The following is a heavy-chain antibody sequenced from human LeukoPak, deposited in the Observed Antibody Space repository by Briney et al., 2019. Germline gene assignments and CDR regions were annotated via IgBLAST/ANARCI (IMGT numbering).Heavy chain of an antibody. CDR3: AKVWAAMVRGAIDY. Sequence: PGGSLRLSCAASGFTFSSYAMSWVRQAPGKGLEWVSAISGSGGSTYYADSVKGRFTISRDNSKNTLYLQMNSLRAEDTAVYYCAKVWAAMVRGAIDYWGQGTLVTVSS. D-gene: IGHD3-10*01. J-gene: IGHJ4*02. V-gene: IGHV3-23*01. CDR1: GFTFSSYA. CDR2: ISGSGGST.